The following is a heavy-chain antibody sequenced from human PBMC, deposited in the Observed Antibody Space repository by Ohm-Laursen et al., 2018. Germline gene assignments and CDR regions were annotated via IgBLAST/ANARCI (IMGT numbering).Heavy chain of an antibody. Sequence: SETLSLTCAVYGGSFSGYDWSWIRQPPGKGPEWIGEINHSGRTNYNPSLKSRVIISVDTSKNQVSLRMSPVTAADTAVYYCARHSPVEMIIRGAFDIWGQGTMVTASS. D-gene: IGHD5-24*01. J-gene: IGHJ3*02. CDR3: ARHSPVEMIIRGAFDI. V-gene: IGHV4-34*01. CDR1: GGSFSGYD. CDR2: INHSGRT.